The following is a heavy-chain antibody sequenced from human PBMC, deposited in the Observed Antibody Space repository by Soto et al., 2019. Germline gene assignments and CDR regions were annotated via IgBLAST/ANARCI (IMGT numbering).Heavy chain of an antibody. Sequence: SETLSLTCTVSGGSLRRSSYYWVWIRQTPGPGLEWIASISYSGMPYYRHSLKGRVAISLDRSQDQFSLRLHSMTAADTALYYCARHEAGWYFDSWGQGTLVTVSS. CDR2: ISYSGMP. CDR3: ARHEAGWYFDS. CDR1: GGSLRRSSYY. D-gene: IGHD6-25*01. J-gene: IGHJ4*02. V-gene: IGHV4-39*01.